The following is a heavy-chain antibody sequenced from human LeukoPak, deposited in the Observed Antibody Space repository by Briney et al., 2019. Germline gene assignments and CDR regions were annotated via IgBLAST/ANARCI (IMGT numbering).Heavy chain of an antibody. D-gene: IGHD2-15*01. CDR1: GGSISSYY. CDR2: IYTSGST. Sequence: PSETLSLTCTVSGGSISSYYWSWIRQPPGKGLEWIGYIYTSGSTNYNPSLKSRVTISVDTSKNKFSLKLSSVTAADTAVYYCARHALLRNWFDPWGQGTLVTVSS. V-gene: IGHV4-4*09. CDR3: ARHALLRNWFDP. J-gene: IGHJ5*02.